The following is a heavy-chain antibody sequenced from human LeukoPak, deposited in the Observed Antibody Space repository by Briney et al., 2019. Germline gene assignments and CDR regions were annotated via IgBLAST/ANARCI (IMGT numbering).Heavy chain of an antibody. D-gene: IGHD3-22*01. J-gene: IGHJ4*02. CDR2: ISGSGST. CDR1: GFTFSSYA. CDR3: AKSHYYDSSGYVDY. V-gene: IGHV3-23*01. Sequence: GGSLRLSCAASGFTFSSYAMSWVRQAPGKGLEWVSAISGSGSTYYADSVKGRFTISRDNSKNTLYLQMNSLRAEDTAVYYCAKSHYYDSSGYVDYWGQGTLVTVSS.